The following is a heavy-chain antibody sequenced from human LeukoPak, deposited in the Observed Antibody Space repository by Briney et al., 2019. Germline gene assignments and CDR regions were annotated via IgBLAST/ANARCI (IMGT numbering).Heavy chain of an antibody. D-gene: IGHD1-26*01. J-gene: IGHJ4*02. Sequence: PGGSLRLSCTVSGFTVSSNSMSWVRQAPGKGLEWVAVISYDGSNKYYADSVKGRFTISRDNSKNTLYLQMNSLRAEDTAVYYCARAWTYSAFDYWGQGTLVTVSS. CDR1: GFTVSSNS. CDR2: ISYDGSNK. CDR3: ARAWTYSAFDY. V-gene: IGHV3-30*04.